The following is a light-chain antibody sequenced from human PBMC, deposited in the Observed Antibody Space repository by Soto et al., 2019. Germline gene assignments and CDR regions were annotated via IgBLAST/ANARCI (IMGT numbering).Light chain of an antibody. J-gene: IGKJ3*01. V-gene: IGKV3-20*01. Sequence: EIVLTQSPGTLSLSPGERATLSCRASQTINNRYLAWYQQKPGQAPRLLIYGASSRATGIPDRFSGSGSGTDFTLTISRLVPEDFAVYYCQQFASSPGFTFGPGTKVDMK. CDR3: QQFASSPGFT. CDR2: GAS. CDR1: QTINNRY.